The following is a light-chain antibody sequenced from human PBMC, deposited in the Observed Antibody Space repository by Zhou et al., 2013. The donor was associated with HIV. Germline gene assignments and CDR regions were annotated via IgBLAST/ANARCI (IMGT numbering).Light chain of an antibody. V-gene: IGKV3-15*01. CDR3: QQYNTYPIT. Sequence: EIVLTQSPVTLSLSPGERATLSCRASQSVSDRYLAWYQQKSGQAPRLLIYASSTKATGIPARFSGSGSGTEFTLTISSLQPDDYATYYCQQYNTYPITFGQGTRLEI. CDR2: ASS. J-gene: IGKJ5*01. CDR1: QSVSDRY.